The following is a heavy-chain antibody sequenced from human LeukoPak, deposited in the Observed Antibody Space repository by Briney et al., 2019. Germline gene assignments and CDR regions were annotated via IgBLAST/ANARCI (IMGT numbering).Heavy chain of an antibody. CDR3: ARKEYSNSKFDY. V-gene: IGHV4-61*02. Sequence: SETLSLTCTVSGGSVSSSSFFWNWIRQPAGKGLEWIGRIRPSASTNYNPSLKGRVTISLDTSKSQISLRLTSVTAADTAVYYSARKEYSNSKFDYWGQGTLVTVSS. J-gene: IGHJ4*02. CDR1: GGSVSSSSFF. CDR2: IRPSAST. D-gene: IGHD6-6*01.